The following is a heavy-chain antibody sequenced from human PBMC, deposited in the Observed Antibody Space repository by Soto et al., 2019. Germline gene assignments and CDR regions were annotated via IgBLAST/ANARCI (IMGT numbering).Heavy chain of an antibody. CDR2: ISYDGSNK. J-gene: IGHJ4*02. D-gene: IGHD3-10*01. CDR1: GFTFSSYG. Sequence: GGSLRLSCAASGFTFSSYGMHWVRQAPGKGLEWVAVISYDGSNKYYADSMKGRFTISRDNSKNTLYLQMNSLRAEDTAVYYCAKDRYGSGSYPTRPDYWGQGTLVTVSS. CDR3: AKDRYGSGSYPTRPDY. V-gene: IGHV3-30*18.